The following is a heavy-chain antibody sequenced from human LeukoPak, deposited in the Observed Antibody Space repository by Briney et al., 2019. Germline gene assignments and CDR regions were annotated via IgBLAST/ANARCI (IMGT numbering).Heavy chain of an antibody. CDR3: VRDSSASY. V-gene: IGHV3-74*01. J-gene: IGHJ4*02. D-gene: IGHD6-19*01. CDR1: EFTFSGHW. CDR2: INGDGSTI. Sequence: GGSLRLSCAASEFTFSGHWMHWVRQTPGKGLLWVSHINGDGSTINYADSVKGRFTISRDNAKNTLYLQMNSLRAEDTAVYYCVRDSSASYWGQGTLVAVSS.